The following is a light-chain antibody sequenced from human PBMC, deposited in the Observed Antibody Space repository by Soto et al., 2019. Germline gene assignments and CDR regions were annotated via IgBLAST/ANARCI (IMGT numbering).Light chain of an antibody. CDR1: KLGNKY. CDR2: QDS. J-gene: IGLJ2*01. V-gene: IGLV3-1*01. Sequence: ELTQPPSVSVSPGQTASITCSGHKLGNKYACWYQQKPGQSPVLVIYQDSKRPSGIPERFSGSNSGNTATLTISGTQAMDEADYYCQAWDSSTVVFGGGTKLTVL. CDR3: QAWDSSTVV.